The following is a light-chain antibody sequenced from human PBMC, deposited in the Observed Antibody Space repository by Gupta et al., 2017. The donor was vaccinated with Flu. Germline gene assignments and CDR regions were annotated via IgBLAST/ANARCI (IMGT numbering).Light chain of an antibody. CDR1: QSVSSN. V-gene: IGKV3-15*01. J-gene: IGKJ1*01. CDR2: GAS. CDR3: QQYNIWPQT. Sequence: EIVMTQSPATLSVSPGERATLSCRASQSVSSNLAWYQQKPGQAPRLLIYGASTRATGIPARFSGSGSGTELTLIISSLQSEDFAVYYCQQYNIWPQTFGQGTKVEIK.